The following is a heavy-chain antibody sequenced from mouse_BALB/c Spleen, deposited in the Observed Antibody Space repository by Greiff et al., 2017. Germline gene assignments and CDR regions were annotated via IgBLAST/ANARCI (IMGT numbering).Heavy chain of an antibody. CDR3: ATTWGYAMDY. V-gene: IGHV3-6*02. CDR2: ISYDGSN. J-gene: IGHJ4*01. CDR1: GYSITSGYY. Sequence: EVQLQESGPGLVKPSQSLSLTCSVTGYSITSGYYWNWIRQFPGNKLEWMGYISYDGSNNYNPSLKNRISITRDTSKNQFFLKLNSVTTEDTATYYCATTWGYAMDYWGQGTSVTVSS.